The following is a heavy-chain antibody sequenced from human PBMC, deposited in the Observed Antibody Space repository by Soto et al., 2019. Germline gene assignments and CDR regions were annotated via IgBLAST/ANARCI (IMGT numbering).Heavy chain of an antibody. V-gene: IGHV3-74*01. Sequence: PGGSLRLSCAASGFTFSCYWMHWVRQAPGKGLVWVSRINSDGSSTSYADSVKGRFTISRDNAKNTLYLQMNSLRAEDTAVYYCARGEMATRTLFDYWGQGTLVTVSS. CDR1: GFTFSCYW. D-gene: IGHD5-12*01. CDR2: INSDGSST. J-gene: IGHJ4*02. CDR3: ARGEMATRTLFDY.